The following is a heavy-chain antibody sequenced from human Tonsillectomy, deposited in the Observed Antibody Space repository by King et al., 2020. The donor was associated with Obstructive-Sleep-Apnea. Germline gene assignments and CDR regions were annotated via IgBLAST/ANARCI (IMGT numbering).Heavy chain of an antibody. V-gene: IGHV4-59*01. CDR1: GGSISSYY. J-gene: IGHJ6*02. CDR3: ARDKGLDEQQLVLGSRYYYSGMDV. CDR2: IYYSGST. Sequence: VQLQESGPGLVKPSETLSLTCTVSGGSISSYYWSWIRQPPGKGLEWIGYIYYSGSTNYNPSLKSRVTISVDTSKNQFSLKLSSVTAADTAVYYCARDKGLDEQQLVLGSRYYYSGMDVWGHGTTVTVSS. D-gene: IGHD6-13*01.